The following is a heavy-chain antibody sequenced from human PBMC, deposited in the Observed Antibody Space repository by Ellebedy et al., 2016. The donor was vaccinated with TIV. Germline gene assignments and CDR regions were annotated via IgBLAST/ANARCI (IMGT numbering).Heavy chain of an antibody. J-gene: IGHJ4*02. CDR3: ARAPEGIVILSPDY. CDR1: GFTFTNYA. V-gene: IGHV3-23*01. Sequence: PGGSLRLSCAASGFTFTNYAMTWVRQAPGKGLEWVSGIIWNSGGTGYADSVKGRFTISRDNSKDTLYLQMSCLGSEDTAVYFCARAPEGIVILSPDYWGQGTLVTVSS. D-gene: IGHD2/OR15-2a*01. CDR2: IIWNSGGT.